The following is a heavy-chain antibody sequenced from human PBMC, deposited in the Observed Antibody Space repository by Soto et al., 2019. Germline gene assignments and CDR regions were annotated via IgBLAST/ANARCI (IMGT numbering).Heavy chain of an antibody. D-gene: IGHD3-22*01. CDR2: ISGSGGST. J-gene: IGHJ4*02. CDR3: AKDQDPNYDISGGEFDY. V-gene: IGHV3-23*01. CDR1: GFTFSSYA. Sequence: EVQLLESGGGLVQPGGSLRLSCAASGFTFSSYAMSWVREAPGQGLEWVSAISGSGGSTYYADSVKGRFTISRDNSKNTLYLQMNCLRAEDTAVYYCAKDQDPNYDISGGEFDYWGQGTLVTVSS.